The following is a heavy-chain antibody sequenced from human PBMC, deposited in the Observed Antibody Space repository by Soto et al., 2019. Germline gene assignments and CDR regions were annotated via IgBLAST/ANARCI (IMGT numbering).Heavy chain of an antibody. CDR2: IYWDDDK. CDR1: GFSLSTSGVG. J-gene: IGHJ4*02. D-gene: IGHD6-6*01. Sequence: QITLKESGPTLVKPTQTLTLTCTFSGFSLSTSGVGVGWIRQPPGKALEWLALIYWDDDKRDSPFLKSRLTITKDTSKKRVVLTMTNMDPVDTATYYCAHSPYSSSSYYFDYWGQGILVTVSS. V-gene: IGHV2-5*02. CDR3: AHSPYSSSSYYFDY.